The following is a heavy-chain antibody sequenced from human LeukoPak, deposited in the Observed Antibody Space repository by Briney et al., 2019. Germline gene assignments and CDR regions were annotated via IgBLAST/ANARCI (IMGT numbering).Heavy chain of an antibody. CDR3: AKAGAVVVVAAKYFDY. J-gene: IGHJ4*02. CDR1: GFTFSTYE. Sequence: GGSLRLSCAASGFTFSTYEMSWVRQAPGKGLEWVSYISSTGDFIYYADSVKGRFTISRDNSKNTLYLQMNSLRAEDTAVYYCAKAGAVVVVAAKYFDYWGQGTLVTVSS. V-gene: IGHV3-48*03. CDR2: ISSTGDFI. D-gene: IGHD2-15*01.